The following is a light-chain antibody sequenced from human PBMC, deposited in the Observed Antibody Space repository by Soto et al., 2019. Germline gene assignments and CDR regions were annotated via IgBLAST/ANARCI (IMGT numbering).Light chain of an antibody. V-gene: IGKV3-20*01. CDR3: QQYCCSLLS. J-gene: IGKJ4*01. CDR1: QSVSNNF. Sequence: EIVLTQSPGTLSLSPGEGATLSCRASQSVSNNFVAWYQQRPGKAPRLLIYGSSSRASGIPDRFSGSGSGTDFTLTISVLAPEDFAVYYCQQYCCSLLSFGGGTKVEIK. CDR2: GSS.